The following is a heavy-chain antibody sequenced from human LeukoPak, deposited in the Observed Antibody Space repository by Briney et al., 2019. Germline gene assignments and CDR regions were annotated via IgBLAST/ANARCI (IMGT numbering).Heavy chain of an antibody. CDR1: GGTFSSYA. Sequence: GVSVKVSCKASGGTFSSYAISWVRQAPGQGLEWMGGIIPIFGTANYAQKFQGRVTITADESTSTAYMELSSLRSEDTAVYYCASHSVGYSSSWDYFDYWGQGTLVTVSS. CDR2: IIPIFGTA. J-gene: IGHJ4*02. CDR3: ASHSVGYSSSWDYFDY. V-gene: IGHV1-69*13. D-gene: IGHD6-13*01.